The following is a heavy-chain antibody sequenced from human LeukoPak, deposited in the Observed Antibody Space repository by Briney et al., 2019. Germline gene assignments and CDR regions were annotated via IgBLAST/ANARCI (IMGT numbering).Heavy chain of an antibody. CDR2: INSDGSST. D-gene: IGHD5-12*01. Sequence: PGGSLRLSCAASGFTFSSYWMHWVRQAPGKGLVWVSRINSDGSSTSYADSVKGRFTISRDNAKNTLYLQMNSLRAEDTGVYYCARDGYGDIHDAFHIWGQGTMVTVSS. CDR3: ARDGYGDIHDAFHI. V-gene: IGHV3-74*01. CDR1: GFTFSSYW. J-gene: IGHJ3*02.